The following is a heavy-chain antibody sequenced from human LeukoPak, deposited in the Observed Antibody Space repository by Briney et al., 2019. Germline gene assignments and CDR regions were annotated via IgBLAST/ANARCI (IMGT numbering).Heavy chain of an antibody. D-gene: IGHD2-21*01. J-gene: IGHJ6*02. CDR2: ISSSSYI. Sequence: GGSLRLSCAASGFTFSSYSMNWVRQAPGKGLEWVSSISSSSYIYYADSVKGRFTISRDNAKNSLYLQMNSLRAEDTAVYYCARFRHIDGMDVWGQGTTVTVSS. V-gene: IGHV3-21*01. CDR1: GFTFSSYS. CDR3: ARFRHIDGMDV.